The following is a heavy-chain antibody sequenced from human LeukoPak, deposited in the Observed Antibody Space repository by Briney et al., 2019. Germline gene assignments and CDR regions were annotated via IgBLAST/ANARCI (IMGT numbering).Heavy chain of an antibody. V-gene: IGHV4-59*01. J-gene: IGHJ4*02. CDR2: IYYSGST. D-gene: IGHD6-19*01. Sequence: SETLSLTCTVSGGSLSSYYWSWIRQPPGKGLEWIGYIYYSGSTNYNPSLTSRVTISVDTSKNQFSLKLSSVTAADTAVYYCAAVGYSSGSFDYWGQGTLVTVSS. CDR3: AAVGYSSGSFDY. CDR1: GGSLSSYY.